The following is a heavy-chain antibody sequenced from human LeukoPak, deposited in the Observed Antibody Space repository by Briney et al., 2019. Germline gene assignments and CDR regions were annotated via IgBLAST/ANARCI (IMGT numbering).Heavy chain of an antibody. CDR3: ARSHHYYGSGSYGMDV. Sequence: SETLSLTCTVSGGSISSGDYYWSWLRQPPGQGLEWIGYIYYSGSTYYNPSLKSRVTISVDTSKNQFSLKLSSVTAADTAVYYCARSHHYYGSGSYGMDVWGQGTTGTVSS. CDR2: IYYSGST. D-gene: IGHD3-10*01. J-gene: IGHJ6*02. V-gene: IGHV4-30-4*01. CDR1: GGSISSGDYY.